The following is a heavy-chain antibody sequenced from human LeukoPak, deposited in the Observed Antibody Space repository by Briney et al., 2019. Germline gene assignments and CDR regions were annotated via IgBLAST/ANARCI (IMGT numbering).Heavy chain of an antibody. J-gene: IGHJ6*02. D-gene: IGHD4-17*01. CDR2: IYYSGST. CDR3: ARGVGTTVTPYYYGMDV. Sequence: SETLSLTCTVSGGSISSGGYYWSWIRQHPGKGLEWIGNIYYSGSTYYNPSLKSRVTISVDTSKNQFSLKLSSVTAADTAVYYCARGVGTTVTPYYYGMDVWGQGTTVTVSS. V-gene: IGHV4-31*03. CDR1: GGSISSGGYY.